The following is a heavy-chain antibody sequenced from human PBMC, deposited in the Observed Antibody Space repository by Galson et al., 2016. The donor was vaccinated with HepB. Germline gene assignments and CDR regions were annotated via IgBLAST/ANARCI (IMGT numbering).Heavy chain of an antibody. D-gene: IGHD6-19*01. J-gene: IGHJ4*02. V-gene: IGHV4-61*08. CDR1: GASVSSTDYY. CDR2: FYYSGST. CDR3: ARVRIAVAENSYFFDS. Sequence: SETLSLTCAVSGASVSSTDYYLSWIRQPPGKGLEWVGYFYYSGSTNYNPSLKSRVTISVDTLKNQFSLKLSSVTAADTAVYFCARVRIAVAENSYFFDSWGQGTLVTVSS.